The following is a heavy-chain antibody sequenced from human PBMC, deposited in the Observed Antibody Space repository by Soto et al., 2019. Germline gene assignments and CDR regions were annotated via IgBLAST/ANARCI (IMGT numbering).Heavy chain of an antibody. V-gene: IGHV3-66*01. Sequence: EVQLVESGGGLVQPGGSLTLSCAASGLTVNADYMSWVRQAPGKGLEWVSVIFTGGNTYYIDSVKGRFTISRDNSKNTLYLQMNSLRVEDTAVYYCARESAAKADAFDLWGQWTMVTVSS. J-gene: IGHJ3*01. D-gene: IGHD3-3*01. CDR1: GLTVNADY. CDR2: IFTGGNT. CDR3: ARESAAKADAFDL.